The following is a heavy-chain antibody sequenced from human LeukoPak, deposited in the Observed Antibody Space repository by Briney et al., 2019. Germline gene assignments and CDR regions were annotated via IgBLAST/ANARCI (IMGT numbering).Heavy chain of an antibody. CDR3: AREGGLYYSDRRAGDY. V-gene: IGHV3-49*04. D-gene: IGHD4-17*01. CDR1: GFTFGEYA. J-gene: IGHJ4*02. CDR2: IRSKAYGETT. Sequence: PGGSLRLSCTSSGFTFGEYALTWVRQAPGRGLEWVGFIRSKAYGETTEYAASVKGRFTISRDESKNIAYLHMNSLRTEDTAVYYCAREGGLYYSDRRAGDYWGQGTLVTVSS.